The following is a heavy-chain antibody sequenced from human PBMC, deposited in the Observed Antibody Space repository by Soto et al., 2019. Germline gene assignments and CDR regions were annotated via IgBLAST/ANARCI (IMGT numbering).Heavy chain of an antibody. J-gene: IGHJ4*02. CDR1: GDSIISYS. CDR2: IHYNGNT. V-gene: IGHV4-59*01. D-gene: IGHD2-2*03. Sequence: SETLSLTCTVSGDSIISYSWSWIRQPPGKGLEWIGNIHYNGNTKYSPSLKSRVTMSVDTSKNHFSLKLISVTTADTAVYFCAREGNLGRWIQPLVSWGQGTLVTVSS. CDR3: AREGNLGRWIQPLVS.